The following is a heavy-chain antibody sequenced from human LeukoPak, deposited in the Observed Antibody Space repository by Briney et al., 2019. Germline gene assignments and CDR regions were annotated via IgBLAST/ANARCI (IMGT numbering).Heavy chain of an antibody. V-gene: IGHV3-74*01. J-gene: IGHJ4*02. D-gene: IGHD5-18*01. Sequence: PGGSLRLSCAASGIIFSNYWMHWVRQAPGKGLVWVSRINRDGSSTSYADSVKGRFTISGDNAKNTLYLQMNSLRAEDTAVYYCARGGGYSYGSFDYWGQGALVTVSS. CDR2: INRDGSST. CDR1: GIIFSNYW. CDR3: ARGGGYSYGSFDY.